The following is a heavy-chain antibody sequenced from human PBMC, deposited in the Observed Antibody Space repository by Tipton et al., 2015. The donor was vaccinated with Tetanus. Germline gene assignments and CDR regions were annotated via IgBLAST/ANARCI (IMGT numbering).Heavy chain of an antibody. J-gene: IGHJ4*02. CDR2: INHRGGT. Sequence: TLSLTCAVSGGSFSGFYWSWIRQPPGKGLEWIGEINHRGGTSYNPSLKSRVTLSVDTSKNQFSLELRAVTAADTAVYYCARGITDGYNRRFDYWGQGTRVAVS. CDR1: GGSFSGFY. D-gene: IGHD5-24*01. CDR3: ARGITDGYNRRFDY. V-gene: IGHV4-34*01.